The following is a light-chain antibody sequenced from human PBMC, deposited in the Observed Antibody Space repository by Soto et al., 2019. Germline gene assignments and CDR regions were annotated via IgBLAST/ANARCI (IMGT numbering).Light chain of an antibody. CDR2: DAS. CDR1: RSVSSY. CDR3: QQRSNWPIT. J-gene: IGKJ5*01. Sequence: EIVMTQSTATLSFSPGGSTTPVCMATRSVSSYLAWYQQKPGKAPRLLIYDASSRPTDIPARFSGSGSGTDFTLTISSVEPEDFALYYCQQRSNWPITFGQGTRLEIK. V-gene: IGKV3-11*01.